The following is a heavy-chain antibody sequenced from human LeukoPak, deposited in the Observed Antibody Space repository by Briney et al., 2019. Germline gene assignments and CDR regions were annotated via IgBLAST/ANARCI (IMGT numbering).Heavy chain of an antibody. J-gene: IGHJ3*02. D-gene: IGHD2-2*01. Sequence: SETLSLTCAVYGGSFSGYYRSWIRQPPGKGLEWIGEINHSGSTNYNPSLKSRVPISVDTSNNHFSLKLGSVTAADTAVYYCARRSDIVVVPAAKGSDAFDIWGQGTMVTVSS. V-gene: IGHV4-34*01. CDR1: GGSFSGYY. CDR3: ARRSDIVVVPAAKGSDAFDI. CDR2: INHSGST.